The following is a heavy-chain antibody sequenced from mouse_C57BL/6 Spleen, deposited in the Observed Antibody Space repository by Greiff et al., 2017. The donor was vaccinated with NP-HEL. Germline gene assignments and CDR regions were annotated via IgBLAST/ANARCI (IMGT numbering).Heavy chain of an antibody. Sequence: QVQLKQPGAELVKPGASVKLSCKASGYTFTSYWMHWVKQRPGQGLEWIGMIHPNSGSTNYNEKFKSKATLTVDKSSSTAYMQLSSLTSEDSVVYYCARVITTVVAWNCDYWGQGTTLTVAS. CDR1: GYTFTSYW. CDR3: ARVITTVVAWNCDY. J-gene: IGHJ2*01. V-gene: IGHV1-64*01. CDR2: IHPNSGST. D-gene: IGHD1-1*01.